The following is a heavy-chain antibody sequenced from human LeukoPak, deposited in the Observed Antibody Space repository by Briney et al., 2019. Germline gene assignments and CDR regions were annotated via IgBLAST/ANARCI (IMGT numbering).Heavy chain of an antibody. Sequence: PGESLRLSCAASGFTLSSYGIHWVRQAPGKGLEWVAVIWYDGSKKYYGDSVKGRFTISRDNSKNTLHLQMNSLRVEDTAVYYCARDIGDSGFFLDYWGQGTLVTASS. CDR1: GFTLSSYG. J-gene: IGHJ4*02. CDR2: IWYDGSKK. D-gene: IGHD3-22*01. V-gene: IGHV3-33*01. CDR3: ARDIGDSGFFLDY.